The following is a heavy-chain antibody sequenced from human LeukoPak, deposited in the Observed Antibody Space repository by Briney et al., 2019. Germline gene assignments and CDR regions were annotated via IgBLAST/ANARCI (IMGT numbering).Heavy chain of an antibody. CDR1: GFTFSSYW. CDR3: ARAPIAVAGRSWGYYFDY. CDR2: IKQDGSEK. V-gene: IGHV3-7*03. J-gene: IGHJ4*02. Sequence: GGSLRLSCAASGFTFSSYWMSWVRQAPGKGLEWVANIKQDGSEKYYVDSVKGRFTISRDNAKNSPYLQMNSLRAEDTAVYYCARAPIAVAGRSWGYYFDYWGQGTLVTVSS. D-gene: IGHD6-19*01.